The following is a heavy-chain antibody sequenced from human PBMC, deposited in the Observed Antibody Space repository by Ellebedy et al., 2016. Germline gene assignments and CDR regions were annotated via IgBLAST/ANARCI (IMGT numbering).Heavy chain of an antibody. CDR2: IFYSGST. Sequence: SETLSLXXTVSGDSINSYYWSWIRQPPGKGLEWIGYIFYSGSTNYNPSLKSRVTISVDTSKKQFSLKLSSVTAADTAVYYCARGSFAYFDYWGQGTLVTVSS. CDR1: GDSINSYY. J-gene: IGHJ4*02. V-gene: IGHV4-59*12. D-gene: IGHD2-15*01. CDR3: ARGSFAYFDY.